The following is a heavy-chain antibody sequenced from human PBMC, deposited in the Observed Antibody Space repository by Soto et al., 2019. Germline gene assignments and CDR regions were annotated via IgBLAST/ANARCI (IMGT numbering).Heavy chain of an antibody. CDR1: GFTFRGSA. J-gene: IGHJ4*02. V-gene: IGHV3-73*02. Sequence: EVQLVESGGGLAQPGGSLKLSCAASGFTFRGSALPWVRQAPGKGREGVGRIRSKANSYATAYAASVKGRSTISRDDSKNTAYLQMNSLKTEDTAVYYCTRHTGAGIWGQGTLVTVSS. CDR2: IRSKANSYAT. CDR3: TRHTGAGI. D-gene: IGHD3-10*01.